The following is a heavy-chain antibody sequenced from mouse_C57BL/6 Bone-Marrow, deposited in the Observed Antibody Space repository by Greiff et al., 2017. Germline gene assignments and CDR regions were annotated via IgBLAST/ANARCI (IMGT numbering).Heavy chain of an antibody. J-gene: IGHJ3*01. CDR2: IYPGDGDT. D-gene: IGHD1-1*01. CDR1: GYAFSSSW. CDR3: ASYYGRGFAY. V-gene: IGHV1-82*01. Sequence: VQLQQSGPELVKPGASVKISCKASGYAFSSSWMNWVKPRPGMGLEWIGRIYPGDGDTNYNGKFKGKATLTADKSSSTAYMQLSSLTSEDAAVYFCASYYGRGFAYWGQGTLVTVSA.